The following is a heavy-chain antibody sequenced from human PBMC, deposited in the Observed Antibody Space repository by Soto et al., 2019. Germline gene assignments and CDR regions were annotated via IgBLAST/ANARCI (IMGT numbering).Heavy chain of an antibody. CDR2: IDPSDSYT. D-gene: IGHD1-26*01. J-gene: IGHJ4*02. V-gene: IGHV5-10-1*03. CDR3: ARSSQNSGSYYGMNDFDY. Sequence: EVQLVQSGAEVKKPGESLRISCKGSGYSFTSYWISWVRQMPGKGLEWMGRIDPSDSYTNYSPSFQGHVTISADKSISTAYLQWSSLKASDTAMYYCARSSQNSGSYYGMNDFDYWGQGTLVTVSS. CDR1: GYSFTSYW.